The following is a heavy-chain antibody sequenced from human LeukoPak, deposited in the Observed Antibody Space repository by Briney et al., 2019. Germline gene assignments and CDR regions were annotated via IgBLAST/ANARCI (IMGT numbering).Heavy chain of an antibody. CDR3: VKGNWNDD. Sequence: GGSLRLSCAASGFTFRSVAMNWVRQAPGKGLEWVSGIGGSDENTYYADSVKGRLTISRDNSKNTLYLQMNSLRVEDTAVYYCVKGNWNDDWGQGTLVTVSS. V-gene: IGHV3-23*01. CDR1: GFTFRSVA. J-gene: IGHJ5*02. CDR2: IGGSDENT.